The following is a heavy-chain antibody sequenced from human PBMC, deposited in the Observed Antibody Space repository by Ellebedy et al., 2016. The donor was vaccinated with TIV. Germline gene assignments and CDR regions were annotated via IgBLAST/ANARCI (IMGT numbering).Heavy chain of an antibody. CDR3: ARGRYLSRHSLDV. D-gene: IGHD2-21*01. CDR1: GFTFSTYA. V-gene: IGHV3-30*04. CDR2: TSYDDSVQ. J-gene: IGHJ6*02. Sequence: GESLKISCSGSGFTFSTYAMHWVRQAPGKGLEWVSLTSYDDSVQYYADSVKGRFTISRDNSKNTLYLQMSSLRPDDTALYFCARGRYLSRHSLDVWGQGTTVTVSS.